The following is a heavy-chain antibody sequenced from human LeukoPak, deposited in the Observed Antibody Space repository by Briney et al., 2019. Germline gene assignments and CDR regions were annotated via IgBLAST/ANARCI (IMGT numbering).Heavy chain of an antibody. CDR1: GYTFTSYY. J-gene: IGHJ4*02. Sequence: ASVKVSCKASGYTFTSYYMHWVRQAPGQGLEWMGIINPSGGSTNYAQKFQGRVTITADESTSTAYMELSSLRSEDAAVYYCARAQTYDYVWGSYRTFDYWGQGTLVTVSS. CDR2: INPSGGST. CDR3: ARAQTYDYVWGSYRTFDY. D-gene: IGHD3-16*02. V-gene: IGHV1-46*01.